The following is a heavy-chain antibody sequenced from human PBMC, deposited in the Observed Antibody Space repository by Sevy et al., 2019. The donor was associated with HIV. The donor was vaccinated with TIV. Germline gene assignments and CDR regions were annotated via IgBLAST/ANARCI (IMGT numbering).Heavy chain of an antibody. J-gene: IGHJ4*02. CDR1: GFTFSSYA. V-gene: IGHV3-30*04. Sequence: GGSLRLSCAASGFTFSSYAMHWVRQAPGKGLEWVAVISYDGSNKYYADSVKGRFIISRDNSKNTLYLQMNSLRAEDTAVYYCAHSRDGYNLGGASDWGQGTLVTVSS. CDR2: ISYDGSNK. CDR3: AHSRDGYNLGGASD. D-gene: IGHD5-12*01.